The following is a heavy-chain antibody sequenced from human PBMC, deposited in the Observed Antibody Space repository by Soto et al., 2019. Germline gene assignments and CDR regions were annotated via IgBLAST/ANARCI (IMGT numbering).Heavy chain of an antibody. CDR2: IWYDGSEK. Sequence: QVQLVQSGGGVVQPGRSLRLSCAASGFSFRGYGMHWVRQAPGKGLEWVAVIWYDGSEKYYADSVKGRFTISRDNSKNTLFLQMNSLRVEDTAVYYCARDEVLAYWGQGTLVTVSS. D-gene: IGHD3-10*01. CDR1: GFSFRGYG. J-gene: IGHJ4*02. V-gene: IGHV3-33*01. CDR3: ARDEVLAY.